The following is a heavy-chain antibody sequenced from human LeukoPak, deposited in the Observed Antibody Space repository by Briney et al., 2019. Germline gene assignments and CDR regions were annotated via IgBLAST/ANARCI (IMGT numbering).Heavy chain of an antibody. CDR2: IIPILGIA. Sequence: SVKVSCKASGGTFSSYAISWVRQAPGQGLEWMGRIIPILGIANYAQKFQGRVTITADKSTSTAYMELSSLRSEDTAVYYCARDRDYYDSSGYPPYDYWGQGTLVSVSS. V-gene: IGHV1-69*04. J-gene: IGHJ4*02. D-gene: IGHD3-22*01. CDR3: ARDRDYYDSSGYPPYDY. CDR1: GGTFSSYA.